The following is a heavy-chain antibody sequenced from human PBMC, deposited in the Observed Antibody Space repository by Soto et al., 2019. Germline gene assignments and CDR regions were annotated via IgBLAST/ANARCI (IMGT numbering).Heavy chain of an antibody. D-gene: IGHD5-12*01. Sequence: QVHLQQWGAGLLKPSETLSLTCAVYGESFIGYYWTWIRQSPGKGLEWIGEINHGGGTNYNPSLKSRVTISIDTSKNQFSLKLTSVTAADTSVYYCARTDIVTTNWFDPWGQGTLVTVSS. CDR1: GESFIGYY. J-gene: IGHJ5*02. CDR2: INHGGGT. CDR3: ARTDIVTTNWFDP. V-gene: IGHV4-34*01.